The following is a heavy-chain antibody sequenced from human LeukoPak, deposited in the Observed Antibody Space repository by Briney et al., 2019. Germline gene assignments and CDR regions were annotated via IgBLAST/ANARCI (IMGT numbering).Heavy chain of an antibody. CDR2: IYHSGST. D-gene: IGHD2-15*01. CDR3: ASLVVVAATRFSGNDY. V-gene: IGHV4-4*02. J-gene: IGHJ4*02. Sequence: SGTLSLTCAVSGGSISSSNWWSWVRQPPGKGLEWIGEIYHSGSTNYNPSLKSRVTISVDKSKNQFSLKLSSVTAADTAVYYCASLVVVAATRFSGNDYWGQGTLVTVSS. CDR1: GGSISSSNW.